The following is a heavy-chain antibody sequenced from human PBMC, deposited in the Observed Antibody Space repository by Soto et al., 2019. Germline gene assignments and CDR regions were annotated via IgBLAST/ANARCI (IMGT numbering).Heavy chain of an antibody. V-gene: IGHV3-21*06. CDR3: ARDPSEGRVGNWFES. J-gene: IGHJ5*01. D-gene: IGHD2-2*01. CDR2: ISSSTSYV. CDR1: GFTFSRYG. Sequence: EVQLVESGGGLVKPGGSLRLSCAASGFTFSRYGMNWLRQAPGKGLEWVASISSSTSYVYYAGSVKGRFSISRDNAKNILYLEMYALRIEDTAVYYCARDPSEGRVGNWFESWGQGTLVTVSS.